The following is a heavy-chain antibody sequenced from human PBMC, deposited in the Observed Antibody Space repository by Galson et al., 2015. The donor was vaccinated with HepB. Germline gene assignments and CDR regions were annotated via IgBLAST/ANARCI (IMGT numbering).Heavy chain of an antibody. CDR3: AQTLDPDSGYDEGGFGY. Sequence: PALVKPTQTLTLTCTFSGFSLSTSGVGVGWIRQPPGKALEWLALIYWDDDKRYSPSLKSRLTITKDTSKNQVVLTMTNMDPVDTATYYCAQTLDPDSGYDEGGFGYWGQGTLVTVSS. V-gene: IGHV2-5*02. CDR2: IYWDDDK. J-gene: IGHJ4*02. CDR1: GFSLSTSGVG. D-gene: IGHD5-12*01.